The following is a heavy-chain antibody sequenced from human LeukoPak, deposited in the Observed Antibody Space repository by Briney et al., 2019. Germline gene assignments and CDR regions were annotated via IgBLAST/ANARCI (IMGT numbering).Heavy chain of an antibody. V-gene: IGHV1-18*01. CDR3: ARREQWLVGDDY. CDR2: ISAYNGNT. Sequence: ASVTVSCTASGYSFTSYGISWVRQAPGQGLEWMGWISAYNGNTNYAQKLQGRVTITTDTSTSTAYMELRSLRSDDTAVYYCARREQWLVGDDYWGQGTLVTVSS. D-gene: IGHD6-19*01. J-gene: IGHJ4*02. CDR1: GYSFTSYG.